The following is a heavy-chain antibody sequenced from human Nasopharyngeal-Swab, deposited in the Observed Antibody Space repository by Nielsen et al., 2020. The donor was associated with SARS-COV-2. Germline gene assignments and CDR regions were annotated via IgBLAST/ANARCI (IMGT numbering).Heavy chain of an antibody. CDR1: GVIFDNYW. V-gene: IGHV3-74*01. CDR3: ASSLPGNYEAYFDH. J-gene: IGHJ4*02. Sequence: GESLKISCVVSGVIFDNYWMHWVRQAPGKGLVWVSRINEHGSRTDYAASVEGRFTISRDNSKNTLYLQMDSLTTDDTAVYYCASSLPGNYEAYFDHWGQGSLVTVSS. CDR2: INEHGSRT. D-gene: IGHD1-7*01.